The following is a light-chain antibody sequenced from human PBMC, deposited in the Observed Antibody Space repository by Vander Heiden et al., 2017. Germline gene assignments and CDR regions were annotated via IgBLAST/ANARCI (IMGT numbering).Light chain of an antibody. CDR3: QQYYNYPRT. V-gene: IGKV1-8*01. CDR2: GAS. CDR1: QGISSY. Sequence: AIRMTQSPSSISASTGDGVTITCRASQGISSYLAWYQQKPGKAPDLLIYGASTLQSGVPSRFSGSGSGTEFTLTIDCLQSEDFASYYCQQYYNYPRTFGQGTQVEI. J-gene: IGKJ1*01.